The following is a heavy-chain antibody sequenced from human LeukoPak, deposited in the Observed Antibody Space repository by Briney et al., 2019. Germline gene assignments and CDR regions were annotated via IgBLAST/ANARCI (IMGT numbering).Heavy chain of an antibody. CDR1: GGSISSYC. J-gene: IGHJ6*03. V-gene: IGHV4-59*01. CDR2: IFYSGST. D-gene: IGHD6-19*01. CDR3: VSSVAEYYYYYMDV. Sequence: SETLSLTCTVSGGSISSYCWSWIRQPPGKGLEWIGYIFYSGSTNYNPSLKSRVTISVDTSKNQFSLKLSSVTAADTAVYYCVSSVAEYYYYYMDVWGKGTTVTVSS.